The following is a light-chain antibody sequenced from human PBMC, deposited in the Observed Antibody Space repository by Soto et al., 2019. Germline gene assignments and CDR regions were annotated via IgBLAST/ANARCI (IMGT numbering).Light chain of an antibody. V-gene: IGKV1-39*01. CDR1: QSISSY. Sequence: DFPLSQSSSSLSAYVCARVPINCRASQSISSYLNWYQQKPGKAPKLLIYAASSLQSGVPSRFSGSGSGTDFTLTISSLQPEDFATYSCQQSYNSPQTVGRGTKVDI. CDR3: QQSYNSPQT. CDR2: AAS. J-gene: IGKJ1*01.